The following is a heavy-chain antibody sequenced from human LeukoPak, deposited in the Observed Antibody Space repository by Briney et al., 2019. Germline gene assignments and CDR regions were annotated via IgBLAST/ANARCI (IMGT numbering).Heavy chain of an antibody. CDR1: GGSFSGYY. Sequence: SETLSLTCAVYGGSFSGYYWSWIRQPPGKGLEWIGEINHSGSTNYNPSLKSRVTISVHKSKNQFSLKLSSVTAADTAVYYCAKKTFYYGSGSYYILLVYYFDYGGQGTLVTVSS. V-gene: IGHV4-34*01. CDR3: AKKTFYYGSGSYYILLVYYFDY. D-gene: IGHD3-10*01. J-gene: IGHJ4*02. CDR2: INHSGST.